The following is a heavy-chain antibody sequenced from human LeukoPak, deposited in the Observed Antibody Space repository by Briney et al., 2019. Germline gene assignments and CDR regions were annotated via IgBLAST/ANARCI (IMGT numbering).Heavy chain of an antibody. CDR1: GNYW. CDR3: AKGAQQWLVRAGFDY. CDR2: INSDGSWT. V-gene: IGHV3-74*01. Sequence: GRSLRLSCAASGNYWMHWVRQAPGKGLVWVSHINSDGSWTSYADSVKGRFTISKDNAKNTVYLQMNSLRAEDTAVYYCAKGAQQWLVRAGFDYWGQGTLVTVSS. J-gene: IGHJ4*02. D-gene: IGHD6-19*01.